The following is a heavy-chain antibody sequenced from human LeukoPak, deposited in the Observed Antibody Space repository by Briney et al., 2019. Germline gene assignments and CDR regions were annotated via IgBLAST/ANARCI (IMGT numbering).Heavy chain of an antibody. CDR3: ARDRNYYASGRNFYYGVDV. V-gene: IGHV4-59*01. CDR2: IYYNGNT. Sequence: KSSETLSLTCTVSGGSISSDYWTWIRQPPGKGLEWIGYIYYNGNTNYNPSPKSRVTILVDMSKNQFSLKLASVTAADTAVYYCARDRNYYASGRNFYYGVDVWGQGTTVTVSS. CDR1: GGSISSDY. D-gene: IGHD3-10*01. J-gene: IGHJ6*02.